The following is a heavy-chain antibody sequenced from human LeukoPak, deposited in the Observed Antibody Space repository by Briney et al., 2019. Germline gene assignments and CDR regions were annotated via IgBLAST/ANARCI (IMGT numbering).Heavy chain of an antibody. V-gene: IGHV4-4*08. Sequence: SETLSLTCTVSGDSLSTYYWSWIRQPPGKGLEWIGYIYNSGSTNYSPSLRSRVTISVDTSKNQFSLKLSSVTAADTAVYYCARDSNWATHYDAFDIWGQGTMVTVSS. D-gene: IGHD7-27*01. CDR3: ARDSNWATHYDAFDI. CDR1: GDSLSTYY. CDR2: IYNSGST. J-gene: IGHJ3*02.